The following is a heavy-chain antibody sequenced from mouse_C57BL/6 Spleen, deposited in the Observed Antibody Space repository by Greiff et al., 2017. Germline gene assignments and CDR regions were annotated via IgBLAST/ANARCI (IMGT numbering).Heavy chain of an antibody. Sequence: QVQLKQSGPELVKPGASVKLSCKASGYTFTSYDINWVKQRPGQGLEWIGWIYPRDGSTKYNEKFKGKATLTVDTSSSTAYMALHSLTSEDSAVSFLARTHSYTYFNSPWFFDLWCSGTTFTVSS. CDR1: GYTFTSYD. J-gene: IGHJ1*01. CDR3: ARTHSYTYFNSPWFFDL. V-gene: IGHV1-85*01. D-gene: IGHD5-1-1*01. CDR2: IYPRDGST.